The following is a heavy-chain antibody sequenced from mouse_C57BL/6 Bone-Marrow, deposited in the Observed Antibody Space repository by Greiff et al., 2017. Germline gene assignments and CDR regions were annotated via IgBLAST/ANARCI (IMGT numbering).Heavy chain of an antibody. CDR3: TSSGDYSNSAWFAY. D-gene: IGHD2-5*01. V-gene: IGHV14-1*01. Sequence: EVQLQQSGAELVRPGASVKLSCTASGFNIKDYYMHWVKQRPEQGLEWIGRIDPEDGDTEYAPKFQGKATMTADTSSNTAYLQLSSLTSEDTAVYYCTSSGDYSNSAWFAYWGQGTLVTVSA. J-gene: IGHJ3*01. CDR1: GFNIKDYY. CDR2: IDPEDGDT.